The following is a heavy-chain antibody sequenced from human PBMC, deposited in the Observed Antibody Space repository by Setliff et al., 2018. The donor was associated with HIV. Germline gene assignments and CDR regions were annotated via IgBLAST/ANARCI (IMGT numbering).Heavy chain of an antibody. D-gene: IGHD4-17*01. CDR2: IRYDGDNK. J-gene: IGHJ4*02. CDR1: GFPFGVYT. Sequence: PGGSLRLSCKTSGFPFGVYTMNWVRQAPGKGLEWVAFIRYDGDNKYYADSVKGRFTISRDNSKNTLYLQMNSLRAEDTAVYYCARGQTSVTLQFDHWGQGTLVTVSS. CDR3: ARGQTSVTLQFDH. V-gene: IGHV3-30*02.